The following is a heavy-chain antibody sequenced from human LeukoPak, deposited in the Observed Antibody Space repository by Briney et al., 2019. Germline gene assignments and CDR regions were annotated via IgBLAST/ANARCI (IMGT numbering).Heavy chain of an antibody. V-gene: IGHV4-34*01. D-gene: IGHD2-2*01. CDR1: GGSFSGYY. CDR3: ARFCSSTSCYVSAFDI. J-gene: IGHJ3*02. CDR2: INNSGST. Sequence: PSETLSLTCAVYGGSFSGYYWSWIRQPPGKGLEWIGEINNSGSTNYNPSLKSRVTISVDTSKNQFSLKLSSVTAADTAVYYCARFCSSTSCYVSAFDIWGQGTMVTVSS.